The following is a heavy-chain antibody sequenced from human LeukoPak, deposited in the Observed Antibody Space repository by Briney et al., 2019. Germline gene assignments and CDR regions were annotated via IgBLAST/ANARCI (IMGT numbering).Heavy chain of an antibody. J-gene: IGHJ4*02. D-gene: IGHD2-15*01. V-gene: IGHV1-46*01. CDR3: ARDPGYCSGGSCYPLYYFDY. CDR2: INPSGGST. Sequence: ASVKVSCKASGYTFTSYYMHWVRQAPGQGLEWMGIINPSGGSTSYTQMLQGRVTMTRDMSTTKVYMELSSLRSEDTAVYYCARDPGYCSGGSCYPLYYFDYWGQGTLVTVSS. CDR1: GYTFTSYY.